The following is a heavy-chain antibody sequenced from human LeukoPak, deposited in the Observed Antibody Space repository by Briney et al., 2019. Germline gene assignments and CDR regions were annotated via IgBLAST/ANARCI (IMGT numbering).Heavy chain of an antibody. J-gene: IGHJ5*02. CDR2: IYYSGST. Sequence: SETLSLTCTVSGGSISSYYWSWIRQPPGKGLEWIGYIYYSGSTNYNPSLKSRVTISVDTSKNQFSLKLSSVTAADTAVYYCARDDYDILTGYRGWFDPWGQGTLFTVSS. CDR1: GGSISSYY. V-gene: IGHV4-59*01. CDR3: ARDDYDILTGYRGWFDP. D-gene: IGHD3-9*01.